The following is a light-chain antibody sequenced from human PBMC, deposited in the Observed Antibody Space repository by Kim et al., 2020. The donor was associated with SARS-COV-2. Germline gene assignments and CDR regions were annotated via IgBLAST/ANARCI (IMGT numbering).Light chain of an antibody. V-gene: IGKV1-27*01. CDR2: AAS. CDR1: QGISNY. CDR3: QKYNSAPRT. Sequence: ASVGDRVPITCRASQGISNYLAWYQQKPGKVPKLLIYAASTLQSGVPCRFSGSGSGTDFTLTISSLQPEDVATYYCQKYNSAPRTFGQGTKVDIK. J-gene: IGKJ1*01.